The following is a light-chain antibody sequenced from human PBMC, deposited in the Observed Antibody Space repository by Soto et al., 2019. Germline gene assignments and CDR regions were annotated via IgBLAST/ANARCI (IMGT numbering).Light chain of an antibody. V-gene: IGKV3-15*01. CDR3: QQYGDWPPET. J-gene: IGKJ2*01. Sequence: EVVLTQSPATLSVSPGDRATLSCRASQSVSRNLPWYQQKPGQAPRLLIYGASTSATGVPARFSGSGSATEFTISISSLQSEDVSVYYCQQYGDWPPETFGQGTKLEI. CDR1: QSVSRN. CDR2: GAS.